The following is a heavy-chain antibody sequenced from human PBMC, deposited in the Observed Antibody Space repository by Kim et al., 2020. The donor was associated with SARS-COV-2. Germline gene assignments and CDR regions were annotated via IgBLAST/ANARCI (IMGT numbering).Heavy chain of an antibody. J-gene: IGHJ4*02. CDR3: AKVTTTVVTPADY. V-gene: IGHV3-30*18. D-gene: IGHD4-17*01. CDR1: GFTFSSYG. CDR2: ISYDGSNK. Sequence: GGSLRLSCAASGFTFSSYGMHWVRQAPGKGLEWVAFISYDGSNKYYADSVKGRFTISRDNSKNTLYLQMNSLRAEDTAVYYCAKVTTTVVTPADYWGQGTLVTVSS.